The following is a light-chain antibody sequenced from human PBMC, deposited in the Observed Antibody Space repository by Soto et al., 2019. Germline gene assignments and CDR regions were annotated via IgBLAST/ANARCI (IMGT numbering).Light chain of an antibody. V-gene: IGKV3-20*01. J-gene: IGKJ1*01. CDR3: QQYGSSPPWT. CDR1: QSVSSY. Sequence: EIVRTQSPATLSVSPGESATLSCRASQSVSSYLAWYQQKPGQAHRLLIYGAYRRATGIPDRFSGSGSGTDFTLTIRRLEPEDLAVYYGQQYGSSPPWTVGQGTKAEIK. CDR2: GAY.